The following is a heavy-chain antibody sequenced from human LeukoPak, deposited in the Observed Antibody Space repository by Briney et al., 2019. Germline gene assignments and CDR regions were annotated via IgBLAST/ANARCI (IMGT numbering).Heavy chain of an antibody. V-gene: IGHV3-30*02. J-gene: IGHJ4*02. Sequence: PGGSLRLSCAASGFTFTDYGIHWVRQAPGKGLEWVAFVQYDGSNKYYADSVKGRFIISRDNSKDMLYLQMNSLRAEDTAVYYCAKDGNFGSGSYYRGDSCGQGTLVTVSS. CDR1: GFTFTDYG. CDR2: VQYDGSNK. D-gene: IGHD3-10*01. CDR3: AKDGNFGSGSYYRGDS.